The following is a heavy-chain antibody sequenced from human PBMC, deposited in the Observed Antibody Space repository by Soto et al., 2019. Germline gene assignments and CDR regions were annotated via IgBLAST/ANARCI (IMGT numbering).Heavy chain of an antibody. J-gene: IGHJ6*02. CDR1: GGTFSSYT. V-gene: IGHV1-69*02. CDR3: ARALVAGTDYYYYGMDV. Sequence: SVKVSCKASGGTFSSYTISWVRQAPGQGLEWMGRIIPILGIANYAQKFQGRVTITADKSTSTAYMELSSLRSEDTAVYYCARALVAGTDYYYYGMDVWGQGTTVTVSS. CDR2: IIPILGIA. D-gene: IGHD6-19*01.